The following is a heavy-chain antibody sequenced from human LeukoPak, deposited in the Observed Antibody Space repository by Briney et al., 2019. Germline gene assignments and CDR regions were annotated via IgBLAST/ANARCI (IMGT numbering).Heavy chain of an antibody. CDR2: INHSGST. CDR3: ARGFFVRENPGSWFDP. Sequence: SETLSLTCAVYGGSFSGYYWSWIRQPPGKGLEWIGEINHSGSTNYNPSLKSRVTISVDTSKNQFSLKLSSVTAADTAVYYCARGFFVRENPGSWFDPWGRGTLVTVSP. CDR1: GGSFSGYY. D-gene: IGHD3-10*02. J-gene: IGHJ5*02. V-gene: IGHV4-34*01.